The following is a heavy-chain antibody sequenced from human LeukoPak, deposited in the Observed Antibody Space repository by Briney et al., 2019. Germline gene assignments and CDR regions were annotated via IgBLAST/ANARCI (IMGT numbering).Heavy chain of an antibody. V-gene: IGHV4-61*02. J-gene: IGHJ5*02. D-gene: IGHD3-22*01. CDR2: IYTSGST. CDR1: GGSISSGSYY. CDR3: AREIGQGYYDSSGILT. Sequence: PSETLSLTCTVSGGSISSGSYYWSWIRQPAGKGLEWIGRIYTSGSTNYNPSLKSRVTISVDTSKNQFSLKLSSVTAADTAVYYCAREIGQGYYDSSGILTWGQGTLVTVSS.